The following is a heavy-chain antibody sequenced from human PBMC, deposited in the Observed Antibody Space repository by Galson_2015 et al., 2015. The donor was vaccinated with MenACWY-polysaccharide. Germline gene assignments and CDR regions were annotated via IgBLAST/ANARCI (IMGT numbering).Heavy chain of an antibody. J-gene: IGHJ4*02. V-gene: IGHV2-5*02. CDR3: ARGDVLRYFDWSPPFDY. Sequence: PALVKPPQTLTLTCTFSGFSLSTSGVGVGWIRQPPGKALEWFALIYWDDDKRYSPSLKSRLTITKDTSKNQVVLTMTNMDPVDTATYYCARGDVLRYFDWSPPFDYWGQGTLVTVSS. CDR2: IYWDDDK. D-gene: IGHD3-9*01. CDR1: GFSLSTSGVG.